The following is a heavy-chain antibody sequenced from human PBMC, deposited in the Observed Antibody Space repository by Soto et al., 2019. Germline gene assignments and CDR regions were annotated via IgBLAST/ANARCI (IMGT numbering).Heavy chain of an antibody. Sequence: SETLSLTCAVSGGSISSGGYSWSWIRQPPGKGLEWIGYIYHSGSPYYNPSLKSRVTMTTDTSTSTAYMELRSLRSDDTAVYYCARGGTPIDYWGQGTLVTVSS. CDR2: IYHSGSP. V-gene: IGHV4-30-2*01. J-gene: IGHJ4*02. D-gene: IGHD3-16*01. CDR1: GGSISSGGYS. CDR3: ARGGTPIDY.